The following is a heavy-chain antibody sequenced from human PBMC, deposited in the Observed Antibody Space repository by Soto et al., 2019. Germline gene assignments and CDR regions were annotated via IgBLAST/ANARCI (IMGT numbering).Heavy chain of an antibody. CDR3: ARRGTVPYYYYGLDV. V-gene: IGHV4-31*03. D-gene: IGHD1-1*01. Sequence: SETLSLTCTVSGGSISSGGYYWSWTRQHPGKGLEWIGYIYYSGSTYYNPSLKSRVTISVDTSKNQFSLKLSSVTAADTAVYYCARRGTVPYYYYGLDVWGQGTTVTVSS. CDR1: GGSISSGGYY. J-gene: IGHJ6*02. CDR2: IYYSGST.